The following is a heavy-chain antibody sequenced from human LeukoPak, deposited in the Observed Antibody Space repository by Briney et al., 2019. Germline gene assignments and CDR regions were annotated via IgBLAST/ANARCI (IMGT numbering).Heavy chain of an antibody. CDR1: GDSFTSYW. V-gene: IGHV5-51*01. D-gene: IGHD3-10*01. J-gene: IGHJ4*02. Sequence: GESLKISSKGAGDSFTSYWSSWLRQMPGKGLEGLVGINPGESDTRYSPSFQGQVTISTDKSISTACLQGSSLKASDTAMYYCARRSVCYYGPTDYWGQGTLVTVSS. CDR3: ARRSVCYYGPTDY. CDR2: INPGESDT.